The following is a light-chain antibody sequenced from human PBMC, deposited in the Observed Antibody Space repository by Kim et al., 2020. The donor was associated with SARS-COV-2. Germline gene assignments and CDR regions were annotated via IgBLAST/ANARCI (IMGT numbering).Light chain of an antibody. CDR1: QSVSRS. J-gene: IGKJ4*01. V-gene: IGKV3-11*01. CDR3: QQRSNWPLT. CDR2: DAS. Sequence: LSPVERATLSCSASQSVSRSFAWYQQKPGQAPRLLIYDASKRATGIPARVSGSGSGTDFTLTISSLEPEDFAVYYCQQRSNWPLTFGGGTKVDIK.